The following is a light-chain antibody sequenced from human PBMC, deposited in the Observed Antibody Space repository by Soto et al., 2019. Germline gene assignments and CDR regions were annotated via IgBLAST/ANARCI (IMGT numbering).Light chain of an antibody. V-gene: IGKV1-16*02. CDR3: QQYKTFPFT. CDR2: DAY. CDR1: QDIGNN. Sequence: DLQMTQSPSPLSASVGDRVTITCRASQDIGNNLAWFQQIPGKAPRSLIYDAYTLQSGVPSKFSGAGSGTDFSLTISSLQPEDLATYYCQQYKTFPFTFGGGTKVEIK. J-gene: IGKJ4*01.